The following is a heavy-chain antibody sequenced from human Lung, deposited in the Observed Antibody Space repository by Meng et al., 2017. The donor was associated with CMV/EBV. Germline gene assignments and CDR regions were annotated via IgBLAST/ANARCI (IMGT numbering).Heavy chain of an antibody. CDR2: IIPLVGSA. Sequence: CKASGNTFTTYVINGVRQAPGQGLEWMGMIIPLVGSADYAEKFQGRVTITTDESTTTAYMELNSLRSEDTAVFFCATYSSSDTGFDNWGQGTLVTVSS. J-gene: IGHJ4*02. V-gene: IGHV1-69*05. CDR3: ATYSSSDTGFDN. D-gene: IGHD6-6*01. CDR1: GNTFTTYV.